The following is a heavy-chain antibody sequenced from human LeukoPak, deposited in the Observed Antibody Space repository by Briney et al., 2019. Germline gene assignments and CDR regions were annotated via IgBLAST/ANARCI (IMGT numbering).Heavy chain of an antibody. D-gene: IGHD3-22*01. CDR3: ARDNYDNTNWFDP. CDR1: GGSISSYY. CDR2: IYTGGTT. J-gene: IGHJ5*02. Sequence: PSETLSLTCTVPGGSISSYYWSWIRQPAGKGLEWIGRIYTGGTTNYNPSLKSRVTMSVDTSKNQFSLSLSSVTAADTAVYYCARDNYDNTNWFDPWGQGTLVTVSP. V-gene: IGHV4-4*07.